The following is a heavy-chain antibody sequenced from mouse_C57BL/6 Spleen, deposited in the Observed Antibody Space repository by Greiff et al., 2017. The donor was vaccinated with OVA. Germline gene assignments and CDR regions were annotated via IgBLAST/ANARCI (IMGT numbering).Heavy chain of an antibody. CDR1: GYTFTSYW. D-gene: IGHD1-1*01. CDR3: ARAVTTVVGPSYYAMDY. Sequence: QVQLKQPGAELVMPGASVKLSCKASGYTFTSYWMHWVKQRPGQGLEWIGEIDPSDSYTNYNQKFKGKSTLTVDKSSSTAYMQLSSLTSEDSAVYYCARAVTTVVGPSYYAMDYWGQGTSVTVSS. J-gene: IGHJ4*01. CDR2: IDPSDSYT. V-gene: IGHV1-69*01.